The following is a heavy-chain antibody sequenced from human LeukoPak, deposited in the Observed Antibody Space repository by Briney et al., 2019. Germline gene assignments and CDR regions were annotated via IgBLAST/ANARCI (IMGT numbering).Heavy chain of an antibody. CDR2: ISSSSSYI. D-gene: IGHD5-18*01. Sequence: GGSLRLSCAASGFTFSSYSMNWVRQAPGKGLEWVSSISSSSSYIYYADSVKGRFTISRDNAKNSLYLQMNSLRAEDTAVYYCARLDSRGYSYRYFDYWGQGTLVTVSS. V-gene: IGHV3-21*01. CDR1: GFTFSSYS. J-gene: IGHJ4*02. CDR3: ARLDSRGYSYRYFDY.